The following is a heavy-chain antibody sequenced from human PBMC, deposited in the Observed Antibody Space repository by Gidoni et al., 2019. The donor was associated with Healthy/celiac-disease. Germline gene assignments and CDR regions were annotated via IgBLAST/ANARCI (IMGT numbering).Heavy chain of an antibody. D-gene: IGHD6-13*01. Sequence: VQLVESGGGLAQPGRSLRLSCAASVFPFDDYAMHWVRQDPGKGLEWVSGMSWNSGNLGYADSVKGRFTISRDNAKNSLYLQMNSLRAEDTAFYYCAKDTGYSSSGGSFDYWGQGTLVTVSS. CDR1: VFPFDDYA. J-gene: IGHJ4*02. CDR2: MSWNSGNL. CDR3: AKDTGYSSSGGSFDY. V-gene: IGHV3-9*01.